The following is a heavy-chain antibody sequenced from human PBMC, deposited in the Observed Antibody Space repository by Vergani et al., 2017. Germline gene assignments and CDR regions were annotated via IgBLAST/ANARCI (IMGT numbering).Heavy chain of an antibody. J-gene: IGHJ3*02. CDR2: IIPIFGTA. CDR1: GGTFSSYA. Sequence: QVQLVQSGAEVKKPGSSVKVSCKASGGTFSSYAISWVRQAPGQGLEWMGGIIPIFGTANYAQKFQGRVTITADESTSTAYMELSSLRSEDTAVYYCARDINGRELAGYAFDIWGQGTMVTVSS. V-gene: IGHV1-69*01. D-gene: IGHD6-19*01. CDR3: ARDINGRELAGYAFDI.